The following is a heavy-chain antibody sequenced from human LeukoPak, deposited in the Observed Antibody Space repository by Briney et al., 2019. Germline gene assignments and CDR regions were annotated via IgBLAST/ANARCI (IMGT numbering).Heavy chain of an antibody. CDR1: GFTFSTYA. Sequence: GGSLRLSCAASGFTFSTYAMTWVRQAPGKGLDWVSSISDIGAGTYYADSVKGRFTISRDNSTNLLYLQMNSLRPEDTAVYYCARDQVATPECYFDLWGRGTLVTVSS. V-gene: IGHV3-23*01. CDR3: ARDQVATPECYFDL. D-gene: IGHD4-23*01. CDR2: ISDIGAGT. J-gene: IGHJ2*01.